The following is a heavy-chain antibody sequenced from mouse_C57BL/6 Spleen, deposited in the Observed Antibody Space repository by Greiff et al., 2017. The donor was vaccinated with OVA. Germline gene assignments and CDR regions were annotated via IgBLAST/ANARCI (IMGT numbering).Heavy chain of an antibody. D-gene: IGHD2-3*01. J-gene: IGHJ2*01. CDR2: IYPRSGNT. Sequence: QVQLQQSGAELARPGASVKLSCKASGYTFTSYGISWVKQRPGQGLEWIGEIYPRSGNTYYNEKFKGKATLTADKSSSTAYMELRSLTSEDAAVYFCARYDGCYDFDYWGQGTTLTVSS. V-gene: IGHV1-81*01. CDR1: GYTFTSYG. CDR3: ARYDGCYDFDY.